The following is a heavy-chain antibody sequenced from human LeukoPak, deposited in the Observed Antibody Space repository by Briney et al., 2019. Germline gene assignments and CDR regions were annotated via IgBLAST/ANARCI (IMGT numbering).Heavy chain of an antibody. CDR1: GFTFGSYG. CDR2: IRYDATNK. V-gene: IGHV3-30*02. D-gene: IGHD3-3*01. J-gene: IGHJ4*02. Sequence: GGSLRLSGVGSGFTFGSYGLHWFRQAPGKGLEWVAFIRYDATNKWYADSVKGRFTISKDNSKNTMYLDMKSLKGDDTAVYYCAKDFWVLDATQNSDWGQGTLVTVSS. CDR3: AKDFWVLDATQNSD.